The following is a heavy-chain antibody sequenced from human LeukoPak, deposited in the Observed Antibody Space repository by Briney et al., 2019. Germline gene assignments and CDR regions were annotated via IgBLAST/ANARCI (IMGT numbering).Heavy chain of an antibody. CDR3: ARDYYGSGSWFDP. V-gene: IGHV4-59*01. D-gene: IGHD3-10*01. Sequence: KSSETLSLTCTVSGGSISSYYWSWIRQPPGKGLEWIGYIYYSGSTNYNPSLKSRVTISVDTSKNQFSLKLSSVTAADTAVYYCARDYYGSGSWFDPWGQGTLVTVSS. CDR1: GGSISSYY. CDR2: IYYSGST. J-gene: IGHJ5*02.